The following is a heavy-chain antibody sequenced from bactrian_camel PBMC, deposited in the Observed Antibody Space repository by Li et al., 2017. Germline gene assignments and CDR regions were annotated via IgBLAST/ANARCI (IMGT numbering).Heavy chain of an antibody. CDR1: VITSSRNC. V-gene: IGHV3S68*01. CDR2: ISPGPGSM. D-gene: IGHD2*01. Sequence: HVQLVESGGGSVQAGESLRLSCAASVITSSRNCIGWFRQAPGKEREGVAFISPGPGSMVYADSVKGRFTISQDKGKNTLYLQMNSLKPEDSAMYYCAARMTTMWLTNCRALSAEYIYWGQGPRSPSP. CDR3: AARMTTMWLTNCRALSAEYIY. J-gene: IGHJ4*01.